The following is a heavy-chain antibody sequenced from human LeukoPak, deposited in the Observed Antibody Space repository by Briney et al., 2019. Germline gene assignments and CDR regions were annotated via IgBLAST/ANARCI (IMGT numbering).Heavy chain of an antibody. J-gene: IGHJ4*02. CDR1: GFSVSSNY. V-gene: IGHV3-53*01. Sequence: GGSLRLSCAASGFSVSSNYVSWVRQAPGKGLEWVSVIYSGGTTYYADSIKGRFTISRDNSKNTLYLQMNSLRAEDTAVYYCAGRYDSSGYPLHWGQGTLVTVSS. CDR3: AGRYDSSGYPLH. CDR2: IYSGGTT. D-gene: IGHD3-22*01.